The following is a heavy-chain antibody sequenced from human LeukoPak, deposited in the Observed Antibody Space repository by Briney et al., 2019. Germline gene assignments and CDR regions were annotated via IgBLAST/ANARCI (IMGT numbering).Heavy chain of an antibody. V-gene: IGHV4-34*01. CDR2: ISHTEGT. CDR3: ARIRCGHSGSVCYNH. D-gene: IGHD3-9*01. CDR1: GVSINDYY. J-gene: IGHJ4*02. Sequence: KPSETLSLTCGVFGVSINDYYWSWIRQPPGKGLEWIGEISHTEGTRYNPSLESRVTMSVGTSENQLSLKLIFVTAADTAVYYCARIRCGHSGSVCYNHWGLGTLVTVPS.